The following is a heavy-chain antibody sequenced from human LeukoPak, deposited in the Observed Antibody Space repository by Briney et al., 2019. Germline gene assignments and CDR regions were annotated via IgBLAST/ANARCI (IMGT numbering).Heavy chain of an antibody. CDR3: ARDPGIAVAGTPHYYYGMDV. V-gene: IGHV5-10-1*01. CDR1: GYSFTTYW. J-gene: IGHJ6*02. Sequence: GESLKISCKGSGYSFTTYWISWVRQMPGKGLEWMGRIDPSDSYTNYSPSFQGHVTISADNSITTAYLQWSSLKASDTAMYYCARDPGIAVAGTPHYYYGMDVWGQGTTVTVSS. D-gene: IGHD6-19*01. CDR2: IDPSDSYT.